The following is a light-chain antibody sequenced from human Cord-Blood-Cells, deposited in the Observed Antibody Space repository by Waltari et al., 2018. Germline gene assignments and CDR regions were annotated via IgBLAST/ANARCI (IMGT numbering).Light chain of an antibody. V-gene: IGLV2-14*01. Sequence: QSALTQPASVSGSPGPSITISCTGTSSDVGGYNSVPWYQQHPGKAPKPMIYEVSNRPSGVSNRFSGSKSGNTASLTISGLQAEDEADYYCSSYTSSSTLVFGGGTKLTVL. CDR2: EVS. CDR3: SSYTSSSTLV. CDR1: SSDVGGYNS. J-gene: IGLJ2*01.